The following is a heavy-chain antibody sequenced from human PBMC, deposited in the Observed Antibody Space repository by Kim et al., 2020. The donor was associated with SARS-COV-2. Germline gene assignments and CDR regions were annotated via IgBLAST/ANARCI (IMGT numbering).Heavy chain of an antibody. CDR3: ARRLYSSSWTTKDYYYYYMDV. D-gene: IGHD6-13*01. CDR1: GGTFSSYA. CDR2: IIPIFGTA. Sequence: SVKVSCKASGGTFSSYAISWVRQAPGQGLEWMGGIIPIFGTANYAQKFQGRVTITADESTSTAYMELSSLRSEDTAVYYCARRLYSSSWTTKDYYYYYMDVWGKGTTVTVSS. V-gene: IGHV1-69*13. J-gene: IGHJ6*03.